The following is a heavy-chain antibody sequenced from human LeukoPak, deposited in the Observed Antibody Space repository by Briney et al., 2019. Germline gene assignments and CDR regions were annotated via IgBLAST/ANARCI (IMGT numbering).Heavy chain of an antibody. CDR2: IKSDGTTT. CDR1: GFTFSSSW. Sequence: GGSLRFSCAASGFTFSSSWMHWVRQAPEKGLVWVSRIKSDGTTTTYADSVKGRFTVSRDNAKNTLYLQMNSLRAEDTAVYYCARPYYSNSRFDYWGQGILVTVSS. CDR3: ARPYYSNSRFDY. D-gene: IGHD2/OR15-2a*01. V-gene: IGHV3-74*01. J-gene: IGHJ4*02.